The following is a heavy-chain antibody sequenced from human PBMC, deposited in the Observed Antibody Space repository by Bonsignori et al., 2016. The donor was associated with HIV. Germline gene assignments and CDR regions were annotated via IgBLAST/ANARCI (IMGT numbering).Heavy chain of an antibody. V-gene: IGHV5-51*03. CDR2: IYPDDSDT. D-gene: IGHD2-21*01. CDR1: GYTFSQYW. J-gene: IGHJ3*01. CDR3: ARGTGAYTSNWSGALDL. Sequence: EVQLVQSGGDMKKPGESLKISCKGSGYTFSQYWIAWVRQKPEKGLEWMGIIYPDDSDTRYSPSFQGQVTISADKSTAYLQWRSLKDSDTAMYYCARGTGAYTSNWSGALDLWGQGTMVTVS.